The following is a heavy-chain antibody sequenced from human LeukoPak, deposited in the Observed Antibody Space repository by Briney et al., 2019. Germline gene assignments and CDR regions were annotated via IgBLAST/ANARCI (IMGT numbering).Heavy chain of an antibody. CDR3: ARGTAAGRREFNFDY. Sequence: PGGSLRLSCAASGFTFSGSAMSWVRQAPGEGLEWVSLISYSGANSYYTDSVRGRFTISRDNSKDTLFLQMNSLRAEDTAIYYCARGTAAGRREFNFDYWGQGTLVTVSS. D-gene: IGHD6-13*01. J-gene: IGHJ4*02. CDR1: GFTFSGSA. V-gene: IGHV3-23*01. CDR2: ISYSGANS.